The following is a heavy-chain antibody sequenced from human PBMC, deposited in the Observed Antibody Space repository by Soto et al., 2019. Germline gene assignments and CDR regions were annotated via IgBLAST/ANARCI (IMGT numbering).Heavy chain of an antibody. CDR1: GDSITGSY. CDR3: ARDMPYAAGSLAGCDY. V-gene: IGHV4-59*01. D-gene: IGHD1-26*01. Sequence: PSDTLSLTCTVPGDSITGSYWSWIRQPPGKTLEWIGYIYHSGTTTYNPSLKSRVSISVDTSKNQFSLRLTSVIAADTAVYYCARDMPYAAGSLAGCDYWGQGILVTVSS. CDR2: IYHSGTT. J-gene: IGHJ4*02.